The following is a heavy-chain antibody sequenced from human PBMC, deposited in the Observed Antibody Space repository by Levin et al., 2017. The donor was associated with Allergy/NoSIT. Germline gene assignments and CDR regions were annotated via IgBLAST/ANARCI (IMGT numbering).Heavy chain of an antibody. D-gene: IGHD5-18*01. CDR3: ARDTGMAIHDY. CDR2: IYNDGRT. J-gene: IGHJ4*02. V-gene: IGHV3-53*01. Sequence: GGSLRLSCAASGFAVSDNYMSWVRQAPGKGLEWVSIIYNDGRTYYTDSVKGRFTIPKDTSENRPYLQMNSLRAEDTAVYYCARDTGMAIHDYWGQGTLVTVSS. CDR1: GFAVSDNY.